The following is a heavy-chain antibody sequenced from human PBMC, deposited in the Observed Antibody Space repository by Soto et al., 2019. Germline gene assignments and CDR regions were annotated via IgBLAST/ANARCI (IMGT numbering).Heavy chain of an antibody. J-gene: IGHJ6*03. CDR3: SKEHSSAFAVYYIDV. Sequence: GGSLRLSCAASGFTFSNYVMSWVRQAPGKGLEWVSVMSGGGGSTYYADSVKGRFTISRDNSKNTLYLQMNSLRAEDTAVYYCSKEHSSAFAVYYIDVWGKGTTVTVSS. CDR2: MSGGGGST. D-gene: IGHD2-15*01. CDR1: GFTFSNYV. V-gene: IGHV3-23*01.